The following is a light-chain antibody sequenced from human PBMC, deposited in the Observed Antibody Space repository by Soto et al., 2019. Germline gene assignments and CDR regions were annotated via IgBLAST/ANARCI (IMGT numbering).Light chain of an antibody. J-gene: IGKJ2*01. V-gene: IGKV1-5*03. CDR1: QTISSW. CDR2: KAS. Sequence: DIQMTQSPSTLSGSVGDRVTITCRASQTISSWLAWYQQKPGKAPKLLIYKASTLKSGVPSRFSGSGSGTAFTLTISSLQPDDFATYYCQQYITYYPYTFGQGTKVDIK. CDR3: QQYITYYPYT.